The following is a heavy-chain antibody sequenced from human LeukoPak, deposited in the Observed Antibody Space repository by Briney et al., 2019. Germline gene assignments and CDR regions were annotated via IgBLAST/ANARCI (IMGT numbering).Heavy chain of an antibody. V-gene: IGHV4-59*01. CDR3: ARTFSGSYYYYGMDV. Sequence: SETLSLTCAVSGGSISSYYWSWIRQPPGKGLEWIGYIYYSGTTNYNPSLKSRVTISVDTSKNQFSLKLSSVTAADTAVYYCARTFSGSYYYYGMDVWGQGTTVTVSS. CDR1: GGSISSYY. J-gene: IGHJ6*02. D-gene: IGHD1-26*01. CDR2: IYYSGTT.